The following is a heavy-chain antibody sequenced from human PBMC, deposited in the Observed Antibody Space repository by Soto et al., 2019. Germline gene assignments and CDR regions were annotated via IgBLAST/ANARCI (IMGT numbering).Heavy chain of an antibody. D-gene: IGHD6-13*01. CDR3: AKDGQQLVQRFIHYYYYMDV. CDR1: GFTFSSYG. J-gene: IGHJ6*03. CDR2: ISYDGSNK. V-gene: IGHV3-30*18. Sequence: LRLSCAASGFTFSSYGMHWVRQAPGKGLEWVAVISYDGSNKYYADSVKGRFTISRDNSKNTLYLQMNSLRAEDTAVYYCAKDGQQLVQRFIHYYYYMDVWGKGTTVTVSS.